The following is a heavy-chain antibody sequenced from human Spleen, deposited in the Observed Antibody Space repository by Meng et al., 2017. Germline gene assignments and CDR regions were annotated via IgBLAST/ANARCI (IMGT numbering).Heavy chain of an antibody. Sequence: SETLSLTCTVSGYSISSGYYWGQIRQPPGKGLEWIGSIYHSGSTYYNPSLKSRVIISLDTPKNQFSLKLGSVTAADTAVYYCARDGPYSSSWYERVGNCFDPWGQGTLVTVSS. CDR3: ARDGPYSSSWYERVGNCFDP. CDR1: GYSISSGYY. J-gene: IGHJ5*02. D-gene: IGHD6-13*01. CDR2: IYHSGST. V-gene: IGHV4-38-2*02.